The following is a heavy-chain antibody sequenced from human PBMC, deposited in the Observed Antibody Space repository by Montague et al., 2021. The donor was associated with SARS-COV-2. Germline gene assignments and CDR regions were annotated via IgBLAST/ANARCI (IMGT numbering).Heavy chain of an antibody. D-gene: IGHD4-11*01. CDR2: SRNRANGYRT. J-gene: IGHJ6*02. V-gene: IGHV3-72*01. CDR1: GFTLSDYY. CDR3: ARELYSNNARGGFYYYYYGMDV. Sequence: SLRLYCAASGFTLSDYYVGWVRQAPGKGLEWIGRSRNRANGYRTEYAASVAGRFAISRDDSQTSLFLQLSSLQLDDTAVYYCARELYSNNARGGFYYYYYGMDVWGRGTTVTVSS.